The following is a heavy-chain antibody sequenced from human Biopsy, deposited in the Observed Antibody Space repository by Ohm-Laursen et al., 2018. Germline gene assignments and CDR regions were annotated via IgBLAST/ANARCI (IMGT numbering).Heavy chain of an antibody. D-gene: IGHD5-24*01. CDR3: ARERGGYKRTDY. J-gene: IGHJ4*02. CDR2: INTYNGNT. Sequence: ASVKVSCKASGYTFTSYGVSWVRQAPGQGLEWMGWINTYNGNTNYAQNLQGRVTMTTDTSTSTAYMELRSLRSDDTAVYYCARERGGYKRTDYWGQGTLVTVSS. V-gene: IGHV1-18*01. CDR1: GYTFTSYG.